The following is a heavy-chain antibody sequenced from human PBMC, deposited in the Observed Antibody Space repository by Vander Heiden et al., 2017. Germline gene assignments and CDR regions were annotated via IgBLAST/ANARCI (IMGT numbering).Heavy chain of an antibody. CDR3: TTDSSVVVVITPDY. Sequence: EVQLVESGGGLVKPGGSLRLSCAASGFTFSNAGMNWVRQAPGKGLEWVGRIKSQTDGGTTDYAAPVKGRFTISRDDSKNTVYLQMNSLKTEDTAVYCCTTDSSVVVVITPDYWGQGTLVTVSS. CDR2: IKSQTDGGTT. D-gene: IGHD3-22*01. CDR1: GFTFSNAG. V-gene: IGHV3-15*07. J-gene: IGHJ4*02.